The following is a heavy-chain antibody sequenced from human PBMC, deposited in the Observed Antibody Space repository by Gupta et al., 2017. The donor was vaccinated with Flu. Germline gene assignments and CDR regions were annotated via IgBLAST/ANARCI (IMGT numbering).Heavy chain of an antibody. CDR1: GYY. Sequence: GYYMHWVRQAPGQGFEWMGRINPNSGGTNYAQKFQGRVTMTRDTSISTAYMELSRLRSDDTAVYYCARIMTTVTSRYFDLWGRGTLVTVSS. D-gene: IGHD4-17*01. V-gene: IGHV1-2*06. CDR2: INPNSGGT. CDR3: ARIMTTVTSRYFDL. J-gene: IGHJ2*01.